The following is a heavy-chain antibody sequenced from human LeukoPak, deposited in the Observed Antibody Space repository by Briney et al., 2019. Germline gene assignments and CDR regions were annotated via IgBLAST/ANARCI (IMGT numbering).Heavy chain of an antibody. Sequence: PSETLSLTCTVAGGPISSSSYYWGWIRQPPGKGLEWIGSIYYSGSTYYNPSLKSRVTISVDTSKNQFSLKLSSVTAADTAVYYCARAGAYCSSTSCLGIWFDPWGQGTLVTVSS. CDR2: IYYSGST. CDR1: GGPISSSSYY. J-gene: IGHJ5*02. D-gene: IGHD2-2*01. V-gene: IGHV4-39*01. CDR3: ARAGAYCSSTSCLGIWFDP.